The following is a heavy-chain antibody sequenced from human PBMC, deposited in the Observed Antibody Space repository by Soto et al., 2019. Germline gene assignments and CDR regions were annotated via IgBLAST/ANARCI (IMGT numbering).Heavy chain of an antibody. J-gene: IGHJ4*02. D-gene: IGHD3-22*01. CDR3: AKGDSSRGYFDY. Sequence: SLRLSCAASGFTFSSYAMSWVRQAPGKGLQWVSAISGSGGSTYYADSVKGRLTISRDNSKNTLYLQMNSLRAEDTAVFYCAKGDSSRGYFDYSGQGTLVTVSS. CDR1: GFTFSSYA. V-gene: IGHV3-23*01. CDR2: ISGSGGST.